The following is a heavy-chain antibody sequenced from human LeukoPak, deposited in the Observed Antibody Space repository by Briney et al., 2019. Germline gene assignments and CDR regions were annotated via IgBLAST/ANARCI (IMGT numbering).Heavy chain of an antibody. D-gene: IGHD3-22*01. CDR3: AKGIKYYYDSSGIDY. CDR2: ISSSSSYI. J-gene: IGHJ4*02. CDR1: GFTFSSYS. Sequence: PGGSLRLSCAASGFTFSSYSMNWVRQAPGKGLEWVSSISSSSSYIYYADSVKGRFTISRDNAKNSLYLQMNSLRAEDMALYYCAKGIKYYYDSSGIDYWGQGTLVTVSS. V-gene: IGHV3-21*04.